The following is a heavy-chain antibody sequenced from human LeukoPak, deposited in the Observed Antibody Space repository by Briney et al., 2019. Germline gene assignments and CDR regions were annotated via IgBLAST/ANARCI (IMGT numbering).Heavy chain of an antibody. J-gene: IGHJ4*02. CDR3: ARDSSYSSSLYYFEY. CDR2: INPNSGGT. CDR1: GYTLTAYY. D-gene: IGHD6-6*01. Sequence: ASVKVSCKASGYTLTAYYIHWVRQAPGHGLEWMGWINPNSGGTNYAQNFQGRVTMTRDTSISTDYMDLSRLRSDGTAVYYCARDSSYSSSLYYFEYWGQGTLVTVSS. V-gene: IGHV1-2*02.